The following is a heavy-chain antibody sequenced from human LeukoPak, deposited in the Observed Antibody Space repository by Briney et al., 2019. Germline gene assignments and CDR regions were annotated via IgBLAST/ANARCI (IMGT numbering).Heavy chain of an antibody. Sequence: PGGSLRLSCAASGFTFSTYNMNWVRQAPGKGLEWVSSITSSSSYIYYADSVKGRFTISRDNSKNTLYLQMNSLRAEDTAVYYCARDLGNHPGDYWGQGTLVTVSS. CDR2: ITSSSSYI. CDR3: ARDLGNHPGDY. CDR1: GFTFSTYN. J-gene: IGHJ4*02. V-gene: IGHV3-21*01. D-gene: IGHD1-14*01.